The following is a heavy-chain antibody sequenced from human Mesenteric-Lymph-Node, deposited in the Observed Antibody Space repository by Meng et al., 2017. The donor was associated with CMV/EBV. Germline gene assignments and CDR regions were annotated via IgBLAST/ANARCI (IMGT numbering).Heavy chain of an antibody. CDR3: AKDGAFCGGDCYFD. J-gene: IGHJ4*02. Sequence: ASVKVSCKPSGYRFSDYFLHWVRQAPGQGPEWMGWINPNSGDTKYAQRFQGRVSMTRDASISTIYMELSSLTSDDTAVYYCAKDGAFCGGDCYFDWGQGTLVTVSS. CDR1: GYRFSDYF. V-gene: IGHV1-2*02. CDR2: INPNSGDT. D-gene: IGHD2-21*01.